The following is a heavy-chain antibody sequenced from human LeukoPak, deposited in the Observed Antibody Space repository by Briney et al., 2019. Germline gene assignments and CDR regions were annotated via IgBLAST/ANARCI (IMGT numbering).Heavy chain of an antibody. D-gene: IGHD2-2*01. CDR1: GGTFSSDT. V-gene: IGHV1-69*02. Sequence: APVKVSCKASGGTFSSDTISWVRQAPGQGLEWMGRIIPMLGIANYAQKFQGRVSITADKSTGTAYMELSSLRSEDTAVFYCARGEYQLLSGWLDPWGQGTLVTVSS. J-gene: IGHJ5*02. CDR3: ARGEYQLLSGWLDP. CDR2: IIPMLGIA.